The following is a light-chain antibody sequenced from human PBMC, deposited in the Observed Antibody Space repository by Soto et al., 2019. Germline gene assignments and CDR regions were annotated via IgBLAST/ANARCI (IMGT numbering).Light chain of an antibody. V-gene: IGKV3-20*01. CDR2: GAS. J-gene: IGKJ1*01. Sequence: EIVLTQSPGTLSLSPGERATLSCRARQSVSSSYLAWYQQKPGQAPRLLIYGASSRSTGIPDRFGVSVSGTDFTLTISGLQPEDFAVDYCQQDCSSPWTVGRETRV. CDR1: QSVSSSY. CDR3: QQDCSSPWT.